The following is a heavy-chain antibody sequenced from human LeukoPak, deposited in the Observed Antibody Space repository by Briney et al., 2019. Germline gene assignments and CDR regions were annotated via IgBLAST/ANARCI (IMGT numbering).Heavy chain of an antibody. J-gene: IGHJ4*02. CDR2: INHSGST. D-gene: IGHD3-10*01. CDR3: AGDRGAMTD. Sequence: NPSETLSLTCAVYGGSFSGYYWSWIRQPPGKGLEWIGEINHSGSTNYNPSLKSRVTISVDTSKNQFSLKLSSVTAADTAVYYCAGDRGAMTDWGQGTLVTVSS. V-gene: IGHV4-34*01. CDR1: GGSFSGYY.